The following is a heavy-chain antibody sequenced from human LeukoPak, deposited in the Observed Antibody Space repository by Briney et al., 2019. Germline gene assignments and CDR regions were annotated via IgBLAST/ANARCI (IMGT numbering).Heavy chain of an antibody. J-gene: IGHJ4*02. D-gene: IGHD2-2*01. CDR3: ARDRPAAASGFDY. CDR2: INPSGGST. CDR1: GYTFTGYY. Sequence: GASVKVSCKASGYTFTGYYMHWVRQAPGQGLEWMGTINPSGGSTSYAQKFQGRVTMTRDTSTTTVSMELSSLRSEDTAVYYCARDRPAAASGFDYWGQGTLVTVSS. V-gene: IGHV1-46*01.